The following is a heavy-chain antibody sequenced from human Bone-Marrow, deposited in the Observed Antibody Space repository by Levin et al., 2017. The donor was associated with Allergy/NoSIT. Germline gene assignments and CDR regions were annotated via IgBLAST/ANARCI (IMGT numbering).Heavy chain of an antibody. CDR3: ARDRTSIGGTLSAFDV. CDR1: GFLVSNEY. CDR2: LYSGGST. V-gene: IGHV3-53*01. D-gene: IGHD2/OR15-2a*01. J-gene: IGHJ3*01. Sequence: QAGGSLRLSCAASGFLVSNEYMSWVRQAPGKGLEWVSVLYSGGSTAYTESVKGRFTISRDNSKNTIYLHMNSLRADDTAVYFCARDRTSIGGTLSAFDVWGPGTMVTVSS.